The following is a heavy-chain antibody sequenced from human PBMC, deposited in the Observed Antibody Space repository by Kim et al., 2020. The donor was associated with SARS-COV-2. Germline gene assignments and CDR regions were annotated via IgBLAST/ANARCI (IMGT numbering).Heavy chain of an antibody. J-gene: IGHJ4*02. CDR3: ARGDEFVGPMGSNLDF. V-gene: IGHV4-4*09. CDR1: GGSFTPYY. D-gene: IGHD3-10*01. CDR2: IYHSGSA. Sequence: SQTLSLTCSVSGGSFTPYYWHWIRQTPGKGLEWVGYIYHSGSATYNPSLTSRDTMSIDRFKKEFSLRLTSVTAADTAVYFCARGDEFVGPMGSNLDFWGPGPLVTVSS.